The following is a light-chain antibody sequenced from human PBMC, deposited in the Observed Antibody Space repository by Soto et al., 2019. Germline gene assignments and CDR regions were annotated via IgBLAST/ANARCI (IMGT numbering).Light chain of an antibody. CDR3: QQTDSTPQT. J-gene: IGKJ1*01. CDR2: AAY. CDR1: QSLRNY. Sequence: DIQMTQSPSSMSASVGDRVTISCRASQSLRNYVSWYQQKPGTSPKLLIRAAYTLQSGLPSRFSGSGSGTDCTLNLSSLQIDDVATYFCQQTDSTPQTFGQGTNVEI. V-gene: IGKV1-39*01.